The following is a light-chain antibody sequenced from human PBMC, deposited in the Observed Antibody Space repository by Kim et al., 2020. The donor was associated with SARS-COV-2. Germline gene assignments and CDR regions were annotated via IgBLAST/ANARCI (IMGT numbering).Light chain of an antibody. Sequence: SSELTQDPAVSVALGQTVRITCQGDSLRKYYATWYQQKPGQAPALVLYGKNNRPSGIPDRFSGFSSGTTTSLTITGAQAEDEADYYCKSRDNSGNHLVFGGGTKLTVL. CDR3: KSRDNSGNHLV. V-gene: IGLV3-19*01. CDR2: GKN. J-gene: IGLJ3*02. CDR1: SLRKYY.